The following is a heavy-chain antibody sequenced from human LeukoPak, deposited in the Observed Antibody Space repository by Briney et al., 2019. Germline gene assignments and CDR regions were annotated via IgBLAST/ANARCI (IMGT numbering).Heavy chain of an antibody. D-gene: IGHD3-9*01. CDR2: IYHSGST. Sequence: PSETLSLTCTVSGYSISSGYYWGWIRQPPGKGLEWIGSIYHSGSTYYNPSLKSRVTISVDTSKNQFSLKLSSVTAADTAVYYCARGNDGILTGYYPYYFDYWGQGTLVTVSS. J-gene: IGHJ4*02. CDR3: ARGNDGILTGYYPYYFDY. CDR1: GYSISSGYY. V-gene: IGHV4-38-2*02.